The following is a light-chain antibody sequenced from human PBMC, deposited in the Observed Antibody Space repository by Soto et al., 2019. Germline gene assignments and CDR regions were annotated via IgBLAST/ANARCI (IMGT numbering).Light chain of an antibody. CDR1: QSVSSY. J-gene: IGKJ5*01. CDR3: QQRSNWTIT. V-gene: IGKV3-11*01. CDR2: DAS. Sequence: EILLTQSPATLSLSPGERATLSCGASQSVSSYLAWYQQKPGKAPRLLIYDASNRATGVPARLSGSGSGTDLTITISSIENEDFAVYYCQQRSNWTITFGQGTRLEIK.